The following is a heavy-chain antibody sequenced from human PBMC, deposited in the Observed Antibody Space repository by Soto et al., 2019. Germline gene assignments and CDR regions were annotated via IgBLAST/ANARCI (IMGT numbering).Heavy chain of an antibody. CDR2: IYHSGSN. CDR1: GGSIRTSNW. V-gene: IGHV4-4*02. D-gene: IGHD7-27*01. CDR3: ARGPSGDKVYY. Sequence: SEALSLTYAISGGSIRTSNWRRWVRQTPGKGLEWIGEIYHSGSNNYNPSLKSRVTISVDKSKNQFSLKLSSVTAADTAVYYCARGPSGDKVYYWGQGALVTVS. J-gene: IGHJ4*02.